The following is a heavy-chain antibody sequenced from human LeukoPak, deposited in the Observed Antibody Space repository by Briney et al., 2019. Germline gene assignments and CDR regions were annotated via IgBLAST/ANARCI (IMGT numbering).Heavy chain of an antibody. D-gene: IGHD6-19*01. J-gene: IGHJ4*02. CDR1: GFTFSTYA. Sequence: GGSLRLSCAASGFTFSTYAKSWVRQAPGKGLEWVSGISGSGGDTYYADSVKGRFTISRDKSKNTLYLQMNSLRAEDTAVYYCAKDRYYSSAWYGGDYWGQGTLVTVSS. CDR3: AKDRYYSSAWYGGDY. CDR2: ISGSGGDT. V-gene: IGHV3-23*01.